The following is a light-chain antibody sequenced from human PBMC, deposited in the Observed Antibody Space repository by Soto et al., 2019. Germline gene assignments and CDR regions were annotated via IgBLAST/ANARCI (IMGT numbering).Light chain of an antibody. V-gene: IGKV4-1*01. CDR1: QSILYRSNNKEY. J-gene: IGKJ4*01. CDR2: WAS. CDR3: QQFFTTPLT. Sequence: DIVMTQSPDSLSVSLGERATINCKSSQSILYRSNNKEYLAWYQQKPGQPPKLLIYWASTRESGVPDRFSGSGSGTDFPLTLSSLQAEDVAVYYCQQFFTTPLTFGGGTRVEIK.